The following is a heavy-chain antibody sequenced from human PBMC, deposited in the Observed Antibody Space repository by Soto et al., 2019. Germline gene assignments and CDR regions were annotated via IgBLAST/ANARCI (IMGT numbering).Heavy chain of an antibody. Sequence: QVQLVESGGGVVQPGRSLRLSCAASGFTFSSYGMHWVRQAPGKGLEWVAVIWYDGSNENYADSVKGRFTISRDNSKNTLYLQMNSLRAEDTAVYYCARDRGGDAFDIWGQGTMVTVSS. CDR3: ARDRGGDAFDI. V-gene: IGHV3-33*01. D-gene: IGHD3-16*01. CDR1: GFTFSSYG. J-gene: IGHJ3*02. CDR2: IWYDGSNE.